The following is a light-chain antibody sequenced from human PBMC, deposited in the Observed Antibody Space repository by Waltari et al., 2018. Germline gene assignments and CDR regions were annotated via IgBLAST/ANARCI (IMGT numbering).Light chain of an antibody. CDR1: TSDFGTYER. CDR2: DGS. V-gene: IGLV2-18*02. J-gene: IGLJ1*01. CDR3: NSFTISHTHV. Sequence: QSALTQPPSVSGSPGQSVTISCTGTTSDFGTYERVTWYQQTPGAAPNLIIPDGSSRPSGVSNSFPGSKSGNTASLTISDLQADDEADYYCNSFTISHTHVFGTGTKVTVL.